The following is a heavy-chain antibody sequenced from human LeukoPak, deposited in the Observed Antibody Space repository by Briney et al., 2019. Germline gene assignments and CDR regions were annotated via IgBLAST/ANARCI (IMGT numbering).Heavy chain of an antibody. J-gene: IGHJ6*03. Sequence: SVKVSCKASGGTFSSYTISWVRQAPGQGLEWMGRIIPILGIANYAQKFQGRVTITADKSTSTAYMELSSLRSEDTAVYYCARDGGIAAMYYYYYMDVWGKGTTVTVSS. CDR2: IIPILGIA. CDR3: ARDGGIAAMYYYYYMDV. D-gene: IGHD6-13*01. V-gene: IGHV1-69*04. CDR1: GGTFSSYT.